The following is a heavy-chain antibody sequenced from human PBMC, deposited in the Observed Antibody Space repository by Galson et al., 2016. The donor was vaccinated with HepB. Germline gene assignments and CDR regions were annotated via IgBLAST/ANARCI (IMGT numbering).Heavy chain of an antibody. CDR3: ARGYDSNAYYYGTDAFDI. Sequence: SETLSLTCSVSGDSISDYYWSWIRQPPGKGLEWIGYFSNSGSTNYNPSLKSRVTISVETSKNQFSLKLSSVTAAETAVYYCARGYDSNAYYYGTDAFDIWGQGTMVSVSS. V-gene: IGHV4-59*01. CDR1: GDSISDYY. J-gene: IGHJ3*02. CDR2: FSNSGST. D-gene: IGHD3-22*01.